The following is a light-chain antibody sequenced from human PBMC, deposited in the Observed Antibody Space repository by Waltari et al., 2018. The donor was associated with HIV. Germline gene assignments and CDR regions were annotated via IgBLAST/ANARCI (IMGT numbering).Light chain of an antibody. J-gene: IGLJ2*01. Sequence: QSALAQPPSASVSPGQSVTISCTGTSSDVGGYSYVSWYQQHPGKAPKLMIYEVSKRHSGVPDRCSGSKSGYAASLTVSGLQAEDEADYYCRSYAGSNNVIFGGGTKLTVL. V-gene: IGLV2-8*01. CDR1: SSDVGGYSY. CDR2: EVS. CDR3: RSYAGSNNVI.